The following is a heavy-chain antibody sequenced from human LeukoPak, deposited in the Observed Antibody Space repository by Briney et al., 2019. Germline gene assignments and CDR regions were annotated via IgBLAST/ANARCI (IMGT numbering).Heavy chain of an antibody. CDR2: INPNSGGT. D-gene: IGHD6-19*01. CDR1: GYTFTGYY. CDR3: ARARIAVAGATIDY. V-gene: IGHV1-2*02. Sequence: GASVKVSCKASGYTFTGYYMHWVRQAPGQGLKWMGWINPNSGGTNYAQKFQGRVTMTRGTSISTAYMELSRLRSDDTAVYYCARARIAVAGATIDYWGQGTLVTVSS. J-gene: IGHJ4*02.